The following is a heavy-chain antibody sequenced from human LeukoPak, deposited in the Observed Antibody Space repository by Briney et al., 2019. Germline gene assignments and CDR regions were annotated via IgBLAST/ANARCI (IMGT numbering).Heavy chain of an antibody. J-gene: IGHJ3*01. V-gene: IGHV3-23*01. CDR1: GFAFTNYA. CDR2: IGASGADT. CDR3: ARRPRDSSGYYLGAFHD. Sequence: GGSLRLSCAASGFAFTNYAMTWVRQAPGKGLEWVSVIGASGADTYYSDSAKGRFTVSRDNSQNTLFLHMSSLRAEDTAVYFCARRPRDSSGYYLGAFHDWGQGTTVTVSS. D-gene: IGHD3-22*01.